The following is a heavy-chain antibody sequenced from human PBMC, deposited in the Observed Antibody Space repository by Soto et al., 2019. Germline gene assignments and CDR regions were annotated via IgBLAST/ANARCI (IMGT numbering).Heavy chain of an antibody. Sequence: QVQLVESGGGVVQPGRSLRLSCAASGFTFSSYGMHWVRQAPGKGLEWVAVISYDGSNKYYADSVKGRFTISRDNSKNPLYLEMNSLRAEDTGGFYCAKDYLGGGFDYWGQGTLVTVSS. CDR1: GFTFSSYG. V-gene: IGHV3-30*18. D-gene: IGHD3-10*01. CDR2: ISYDGSNK. CDR3: AKDYLGGGFDY. J-gene: IGHJ4*02.